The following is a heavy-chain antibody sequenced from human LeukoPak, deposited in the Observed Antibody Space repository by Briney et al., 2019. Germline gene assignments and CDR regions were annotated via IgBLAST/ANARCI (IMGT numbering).Heavy chain of an antibody. CDR1: GGSISSSSYY. D-gene: IGHD3-22*01. J-gene: IGHJ3*02. Sequence: SETLSLTCTVSGGSISSSSYYWGWIRQPPGKGLEWIGSIYYSGSTYYNPSLKSRVTISVDTSKNQFSLKLSSVTAADTAVYYCARHDFYYDSSGYHDAFDIWGQGTMVTVSS. CDR2: IYYSGST. CDR3: ARHDFYYDSSGYHDAFDI. V-gene: IGHV4-39*01.